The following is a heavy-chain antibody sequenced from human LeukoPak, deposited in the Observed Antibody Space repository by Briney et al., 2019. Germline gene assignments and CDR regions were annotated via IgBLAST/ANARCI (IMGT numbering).Heavy chain of an antibody. Sequence: SETLSLTCAVYGGSFSGYYWSWIRQPPGKGLEWIGEINHSGSTNYNPSLKSRVTISVDTSKNQFSLKLSSVTAADTAVYYCARRFQNSSPVKALDYWGQGTLVTVSS. CDR1: GGSFSGYY. J-gene: IGHJ4*02. V-gene: IGHV4-34*01. CDR3: ARRFQNSSPVKALDY. CDR2: INHSGST. D-gene: IGHD6-13*01.